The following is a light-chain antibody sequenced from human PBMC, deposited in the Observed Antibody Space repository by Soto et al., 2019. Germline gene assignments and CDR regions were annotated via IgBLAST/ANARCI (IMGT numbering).Light chain of an antibody. CDR3: RQLNAYPLT. Sequence: DIQLTQSPSLLSASVGDRVTITCRASQGISTYLAWYQQTSGKAPKLLISAASTLQRGVPSRFSGSGSRTQFTLTISSLQPEDFATYYCRQLNAYPLTFGGGNRVESK. CDR1: QGISTY. J-gene: IGKJ4*01. V-gene: IGKV1-9*01. CDR2: AAS.